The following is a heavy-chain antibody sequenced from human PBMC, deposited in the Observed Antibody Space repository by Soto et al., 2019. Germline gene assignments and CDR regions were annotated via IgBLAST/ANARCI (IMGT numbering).Heavy chain of an antibody. CDR2: ISPNNGRT. J-gene: IGHJ4*02. V-gene: IGHV1-18*01. Sequence: QVQVVQSGAEVKKPGASVKVSCKASGYIFTRSGISWVRQAPGQGLEWMGWISPNNGRTNYVQKFQGRVTMTTDTSTSTAYMELRSLRSDDTAVYYCARTPIVVVVAATPTDYWGQGTLVTVSS. CDR1: GYIFTRSG. D-gene: IGHD2-15*01. CDR3: ARTPIVVVVAATPTDY.